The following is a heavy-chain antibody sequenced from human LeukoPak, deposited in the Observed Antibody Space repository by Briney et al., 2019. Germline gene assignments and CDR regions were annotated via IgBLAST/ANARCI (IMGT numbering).Heavy chain of an antibody. CDR3: ARARELLGFDP. V-gene: IGHV1-18*01. CDR1: GYTFTSYG. Sequence: ASVKVSCKASGYTFTSYGISWVRQAPGQGLEWMGWISAYNGNTNYAQKLQGRVTMTTDTSTSTAYMELSSLRSEDTAVYYCARARELLGFDPWGQGTLVTVSS. CDR2: ISAYNGNT. D-gene: IGHD3-10*01. J-gene: IGHJ5*02.